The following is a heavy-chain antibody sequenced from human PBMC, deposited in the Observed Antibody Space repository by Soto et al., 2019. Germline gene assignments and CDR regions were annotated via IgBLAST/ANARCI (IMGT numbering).Heavy chain of an antibody. Sequence: GGSLRLSCAASGFTFSSYAMSWVRQAPGKGLEWVSAISGSGGSRYYADSVKGRFTISRDNSKNTLYLQMNSLRAEDTAVYYCVNFFFYDSSGRNDEWGQGSLVTGAS. CDR2: ISGSGGSR. D-gene: IGHD3-22*01. J-gene: IGHJ4*02. CDR1: GFTFSSYA. V-gene: IGHV3-23*01. CDR3: VNFFFYDSSGRNDE.